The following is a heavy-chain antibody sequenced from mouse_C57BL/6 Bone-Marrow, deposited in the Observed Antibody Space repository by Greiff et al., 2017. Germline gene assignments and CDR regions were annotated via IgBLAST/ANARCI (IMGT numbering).Heavy chain of an antibody. V-gene: IGHV14-2*01. J-gene: IGHJ1*03. CDR2: IDPEDGGT. CDR1: GFNIKDYY. CDR3: ARSLLSNWYFDV. Sequence: EVQLQQSGAELVKPGASVKLSCTASGFNIKDYYMHWVKQRTEPGLEWIGRIDPEDGGTKYAPKFQGKATITADTSSNTAYLQLSSLTSEDTAVYYCARSLLSNWYFDVWGTGTTVTVSS. D-gene: IGHD6-2*01.